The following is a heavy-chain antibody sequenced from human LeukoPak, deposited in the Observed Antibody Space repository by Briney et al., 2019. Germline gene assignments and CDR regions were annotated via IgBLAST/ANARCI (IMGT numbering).Heavy chain of an antibody. D-gene: IGHD3-22*01. CDR1: GGTFNSYA. CDR3: ARDPGYYNVSGYYHYYFDY. Sequence: SVKVSCKASGGTFNSYAISWVRQAPGQGLEWMGRIIPILAIANYTQKFQGRVTITADKSTSTAYMELSSLRSEDTAVYYCARDPGYYNVSGYYHYYFDYWGQGTLVTVSS. CDR2: IIPILAIA. V-gene: IGHV1-69*04. J-gene: IGHJ4*02.